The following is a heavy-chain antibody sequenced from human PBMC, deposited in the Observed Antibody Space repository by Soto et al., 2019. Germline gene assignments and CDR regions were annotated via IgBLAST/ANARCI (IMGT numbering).Heavy chain of an antibody. V-gene: IGHV3-30*18. J-gene: IGHJ4*02. CDR3: AKVSHYDSSGPRDY. CDR1: GFTFSSYG. CDR2: ISYDGSNK. D-gene: IGHD3-22*01. Sequence: PGGSLRLSCAASGFTFSSYGMHWVRQAPGKGLEWVAVISYDGSNKYYADSVKGRFTISRDNSKNTLYLQMNSLRAEDTAVYYCAKVSHYDSSGPRDYWGQGTLVTVSS.